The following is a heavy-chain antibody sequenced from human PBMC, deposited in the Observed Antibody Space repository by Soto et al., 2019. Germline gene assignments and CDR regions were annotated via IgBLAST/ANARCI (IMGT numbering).Heavy chain of an antibody. CDR2: ISAYNGNT. Sequence: QVQLVQSGAEVKKPGASVKVSCKASGYTFTSYGISWVRQAPGQGLEWRGWISAYNGNTNYAQKLQGRVTMTTDTSTSTVYKELGSLRSDDTAVYYCARSATLVSSRWYGDDYWGQGTLVTVSS. CDR1: GYTFTSYG. V-gene: IGHV1-18*01. D-gene: IGHD6-13*01. CDR3: ARSATLVSSRWYGDDY. J-gene: IGHJ4*02.